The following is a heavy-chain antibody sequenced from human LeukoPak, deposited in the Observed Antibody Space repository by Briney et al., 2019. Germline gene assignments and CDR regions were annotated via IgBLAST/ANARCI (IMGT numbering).Heavy chain of an antibody. V-gene: IGHV4-38-2*02. Sequence: SETLSLTCTVSGYSISSGYYWGWIRQPPGKGLEWIGSIYHSGSTYYNPSLKSRVTISVDTSKNQFSLKLSSVTAADTAVYYCARDPIDAFDIWGQGTMVTVSS. CDR2: IYHSGST. CDR1: GYSISSGYY. J-gene: IGHJ3*02. CDR3: ARDPIDAFDI.